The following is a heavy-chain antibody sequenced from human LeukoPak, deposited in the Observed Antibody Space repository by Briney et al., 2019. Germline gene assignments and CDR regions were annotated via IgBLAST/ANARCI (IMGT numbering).Heavy chain of an antibody. CDR1: GYTFTSYY. CDR3: ARHSLPGKTPFDY. J-gene: IGHJ4*02. Sequence: ASVKVSCKASGYTFTSYYIHWVRQAPEQGLEWVGIINPSGGSTSYAQKFQGRVTMTRDTSTSTVYMDLTSLRSDDTAVYYCARHSLPGKTPFDYWGQGTLVTVSS. D-gene: IGHD1-1*01. V-gene: IGHV1-46*01. CDR2: INPSGGST.